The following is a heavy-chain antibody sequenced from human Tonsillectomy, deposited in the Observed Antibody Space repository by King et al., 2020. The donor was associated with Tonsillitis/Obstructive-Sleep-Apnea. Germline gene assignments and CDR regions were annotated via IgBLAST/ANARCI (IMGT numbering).Heavy chain of an antibody. V-gene: IGHV1-46*01. Sequence: QLVQSGAEVKKPGASVKVSCKASGYTFTSYYMHWVRQAPGQGLEWMGIINPSGGSTSYAQKFQGRVTMTRDTSTSTVYMELSSLRSEDTAVYYCARATDKCSGGSCYSYYYYYYMDVWGKGTTVTVSS. CDR3: ARATDKCSGGSCYSYYYYYYMDV. J-gene: IGHJ6*03. CDR2: INPSGGST. D-gene: IGHD2-15*01. CDR1: GYTFTSYY.